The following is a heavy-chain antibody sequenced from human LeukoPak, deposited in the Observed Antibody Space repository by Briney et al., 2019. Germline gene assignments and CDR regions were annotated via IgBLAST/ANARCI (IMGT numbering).Heavy chain of an antibody. V-gene: IGHV4-39*01. J-gene: IGHJ4*02. Sequence: SETLSLTCTVSRGSISSSSHYWGWMRQPPGKGLEWIGSIYYSGSTYYNPSLWSRVSMSVDRSKNQFSLKLSSATAADTAVYYCARAMGGITGTPDYFDYWGQGSLVTVSS. D-gene: IGHD1-20*01. CDR1: RGSISSSSHY. CDR2: IYYSGST. CDR3: ARAMGGITGTPDYFDY.